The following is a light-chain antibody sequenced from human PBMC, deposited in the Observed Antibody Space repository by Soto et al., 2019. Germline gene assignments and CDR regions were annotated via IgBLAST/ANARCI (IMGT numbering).Light chain of an antibody. V-gene: IGKV3-15*01. Sequence: EVVVTQAPATLSVSPGERGTLSCMASRRISRNLAWYQQIPGQAPRLLVYGASTRATGIPARFSGSGSETEFTLTISSPQSEDFAVYYCQQYNNWPPTFGQGTRLEIK. CDR1: RRISRN. CDR3: QQYNNWPPT. J-gene: IGKJ5*01. CDR2: GAS.